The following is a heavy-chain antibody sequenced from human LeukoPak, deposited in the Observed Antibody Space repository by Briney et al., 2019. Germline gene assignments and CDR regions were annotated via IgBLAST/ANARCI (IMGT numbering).Heavy chain of an antibody. CDR2: IFHSGST. CDR1: GYSISNGYY. CDR3: ARDLIDGFVGATVY. D-gene: IGHD1-26*01. Sequence: SETLSLTCTVSGYSISNGYYWGWIRQPPGKGLEWIGSIFHSGSTYYNPSLKSRVTISLDTSKNQFSLKLSSVTAADTAVYFCARDLIDGFVGATVYWGQGTLVTVSS. V-gene: IGHV4-38-2*02. J-gene: IGHJ4*02.